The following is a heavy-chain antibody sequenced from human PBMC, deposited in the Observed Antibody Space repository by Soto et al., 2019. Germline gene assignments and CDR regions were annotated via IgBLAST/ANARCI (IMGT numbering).Heavy chain of an antibody. CDR2: IIPIFGTA. CDR3: ASSLATTYFDY. J-gene: IGHJ4*02. CDR1: GGTFSSYA. D-gene: IGHD5-12*01. Sequence: QVQLVQSGAEVKKPGSSVKVSCKASGGTFSSYAISWVRQAPGQGLEWMGGIIPIFGTANYAQKFQGRVTITAXXSTSTAXMXXXXXXSEDTAVYYCASSLATTYFDYWGQGTLVTVSS. V-gene: IGHV1-69*12.